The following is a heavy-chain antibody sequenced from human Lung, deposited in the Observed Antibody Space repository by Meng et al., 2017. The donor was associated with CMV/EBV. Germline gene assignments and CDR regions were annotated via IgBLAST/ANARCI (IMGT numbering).Heavy chain of an antibody. D-gene: IGHD3-3*01. J-gene: IGHJ3*02. CDR1: GYSISSGYY. CDR2: IYQSGST. V-gene: IGHV4-38-2*02. Sequence: CTLSGYSISSGYYWGWIRQPPGKGLEWIGSIYQSGSTYYNPSLKSRVTISVDTSKNQFSLKLSSVTAADTAVYYCAREGGLVLRFLEWLPNNDAFDIWXQGTMVTVSS. CDR3: AREGGLVLRFLEWLPNNDAFDI.